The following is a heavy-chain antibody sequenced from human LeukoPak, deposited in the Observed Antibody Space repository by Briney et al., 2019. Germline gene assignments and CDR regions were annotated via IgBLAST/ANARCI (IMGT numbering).Heavy chain of an antibody. D-gene: IGHD2-2*02. V-gene: IGHV3-30*02. CDR2: IQFDGSNE. J-gene: IGHJ4*02. CDR1: GYSFPTYW. Sequence: GESLKISCKGSGYSFPTYWIAWVRQAPGKGLEWVAFIQFDGSNEYYADSVKGRFTISRDNAKNSLYLQMNSLRAEDTAVYYCARGYCSGTSCHTTFDYWGQGTLVTVSS. CDR3: ARGYCSGTSCHTTFDY.